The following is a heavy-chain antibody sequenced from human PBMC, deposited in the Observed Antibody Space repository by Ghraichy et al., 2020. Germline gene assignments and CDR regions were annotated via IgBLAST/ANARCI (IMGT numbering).Heavy chain of an antibody. D-gene: IGHD5-12*01. V-gene: IGHV6-1*01. CDR1: GDSVSSNSAA. Sequence: SQTLSLTCAISGDSVSSNSAAWNWIRQSPSRGLEWLGRTYYRSKWYNDYAVSVKSRITINPDTSKNQFSLQLNSVTPEDTAVYYCARETERGYSFTPPEGFDYWGQGTLVTVSS. J-gene: IGHJ4*02. CDR3: ARETERGYSFTPPEGFDY. CDR2: TYYRSKWYN.